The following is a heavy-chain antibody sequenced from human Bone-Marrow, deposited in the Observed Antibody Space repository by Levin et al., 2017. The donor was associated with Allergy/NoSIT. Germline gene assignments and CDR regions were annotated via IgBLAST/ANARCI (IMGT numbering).Heavy chain of an antibody. D-gene: IGHD3-10*01. CDR1: GFTLSSYA. CDR3: ARGGLGGYASGSYYKSFDY. J-gene: IGHJ4*02. Sequence: PGGSLRLSCAASGFTLSSYAMHWVRQAPGKGLEWVAVISYDGTNKYYADSVKGRFTISRDESKNTLCLQMNSLRAEDTAVYYCARGGLGGYASGSYYKSFDYWGQGTLVTVSS. CDR2: ISYDGTNK. V-gene: IGHV3-30-3*01.